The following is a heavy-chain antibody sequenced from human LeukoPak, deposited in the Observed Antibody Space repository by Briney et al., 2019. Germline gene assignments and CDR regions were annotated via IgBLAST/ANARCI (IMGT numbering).Heavy chain of an antibody. CDR3: ARVGDWNDLVY. V-gene: IGHV4-59*01. D-gene: IGHD1-1*01. Sequence: PSETLSLTCTVSGGSISPYYWSWIRQTPGKGLEGIGYILYSETTTNYNPSLKSRVHISADTSKNQFSLKLSSVTAADTAVYYCARVGDWNDLVYWGQGTLVTVSS. J-gene: IGHJ4*02. CDR1: GGSISPYY. CDR2: ILYSETTT.